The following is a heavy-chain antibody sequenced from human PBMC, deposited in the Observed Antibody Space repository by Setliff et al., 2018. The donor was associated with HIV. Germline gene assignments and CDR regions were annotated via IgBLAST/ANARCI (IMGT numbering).Heavy chain of an antibody. V-gene: IGHV4-39*01. CDR2: IYYSGST. D-gene: IGHD5-18*01. J-gene: IGHJ1*01. CDR1: AGSIRSSTYY. Sequence: SETLSLTCTVSAGSIRSSTYYWAWIRQPPGKGLEWIGTIYYSGSTYYNPSLKSRATISLYMSKNQFSLSLISVTAADTAVYYCARGGYNYGIQYFQHWGQGTLVTVSS. CDR3: ARGGYNYGIQYFQH.